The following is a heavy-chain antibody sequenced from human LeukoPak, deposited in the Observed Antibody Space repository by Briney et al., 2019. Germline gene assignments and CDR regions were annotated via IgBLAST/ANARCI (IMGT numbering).Heavy chain of an antibody. J-gene: IGHJ4*02. V-gene: IGHV1-69*13. CDR1: GGTFSSYA. CDR3: ARWNPTFTAMPLH. CDR2: IIPIFGTA. D-gene: IGHD5-18*01. Sequence: GASVKVSCKASGGTFSSYAISWVRQAPGQGLEWMGGIIPIFGTANYAQKFQGRVTITADESTSTAYMELSSLRSEDTAVYYCARWNPTFTAMPLHWGQGTLVTVSS.